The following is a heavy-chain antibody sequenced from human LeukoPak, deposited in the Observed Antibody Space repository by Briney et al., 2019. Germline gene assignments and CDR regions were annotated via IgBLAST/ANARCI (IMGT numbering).Heavy chain of an antibody. V-gene: IGHV4-31*03. J-gene: IGHJ4*02. D-gene: IGHD3-16*02. Sequence: PSQTLSLTCTVSGGSISSGGYYWRWIRQHPGKGLEWIGYIYYSGSTYYNPSLKSRVTISVDTSKNQFSLKLSSVTAADTAVYYCARGDGIMITFGGVIATHFDYWGQGTLVTVSS. CDR2: IYYSGST. CDR3: ARGDGIMITFGGVIATHFDY. CDR1: GGSISSGGYY.